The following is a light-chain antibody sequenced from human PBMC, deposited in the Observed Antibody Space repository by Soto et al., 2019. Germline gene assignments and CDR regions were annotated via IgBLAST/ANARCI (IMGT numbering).Light chain of an antibody. CDR2: WAS. Sequence: DIVMTQSPDSLAVSLGERATINCKSSQSLLSISNNQNYLAWYQHKPGQPPQLIIHWASTRESGVPDRFSGSGSGTDFTLTISRLEPEDFAIYHCQQYGNLDYIFGQGTKVQI. J-gene: IGKJ2*01. CDR3: QQYGNLDYI. V-gene: IGKV4-1*01. CDR1: QSLLSISNNQNY.